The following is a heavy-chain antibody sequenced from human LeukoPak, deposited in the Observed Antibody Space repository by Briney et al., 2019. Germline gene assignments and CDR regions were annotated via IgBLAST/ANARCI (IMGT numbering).Heavy chain of an antibody. V-gene: IGHV1-2*02. CDR1: GYTFTGYY. CDR3: ARISFAEPGRGYSYGYFDY. CDR2: INPNSGGT. J-gene: IGHJ4*02. Sequence: ASVKVSCKASGYTFTGYYMHWVRQAPGQGLEWMGWINPNSGGTNYAQKFQGRVTMTRDTSISTAYMELSRLRSDDTAVYYCARISFAEPGRGYSYGYFDYWGQGTLVTVSS. D-gene: IGHD5-18*01.